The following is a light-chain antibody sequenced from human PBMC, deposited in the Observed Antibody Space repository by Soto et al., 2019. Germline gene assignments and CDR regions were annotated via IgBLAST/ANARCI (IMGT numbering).Light chain of an antibody. Sequence: QPVLTQPPSVSGAPGQRVTISCTGSSSNIGAGYDVHWYQQLPGTAPKLLIYGNSNRPSGVPDRFSGSKSGTSASLAITGLQAEDEADYYCQSYDSSLEGVVFGGGTKLTVL. CDR2: GNS. V-gene: IGLV1-40*01. CDR1: SSNIGAGYD. J-gene: IGLJ2*01. CDR3: QSYDSSLEGVV.